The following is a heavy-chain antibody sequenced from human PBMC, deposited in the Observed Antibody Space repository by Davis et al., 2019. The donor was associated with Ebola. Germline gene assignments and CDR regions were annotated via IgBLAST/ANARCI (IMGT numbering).Heavy chain of an antibody. V-gene: IGHV4-39*01. CDR2: FSYGDNT. J-gene: IGHJ3*02. CDR3: ARPWYSGTYYDAYDI. CDR1: GASISSRSYY. Sequence: GSLRLSCTVSGASISSRSYYWGWIRQPPGKGLEWVGSFSYGDNTHYYNPSLRSRVTISVDTSRNQFSLKLGSATAADTAVYYCARPWYSGTYYDAYDIWGQGTMAAVSS. D-gene: IGHD1-26*01.